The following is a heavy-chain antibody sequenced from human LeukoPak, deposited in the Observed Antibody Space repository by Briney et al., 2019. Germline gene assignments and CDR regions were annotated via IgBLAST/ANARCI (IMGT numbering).Heavy chain of an antibody. CDR3: ARHAVRDGYNRHNDY. CDR1: GYSFTSYW. V-gene: IGHV5-51*01. CDR2: IYPGDSDT. J-gene: IGHJ4*02. Sequence: GESLKISCKGSGYSFTSYWIGWVRQMPGKGLEWMGIIYPGDSDTRYSPSFQGQVTISADKSISTAYLQWDSLKASDTAMYYCARHAVRDGYNRHNDYWGQGTLVTVSS. D-gene: IGHD5-24*01.